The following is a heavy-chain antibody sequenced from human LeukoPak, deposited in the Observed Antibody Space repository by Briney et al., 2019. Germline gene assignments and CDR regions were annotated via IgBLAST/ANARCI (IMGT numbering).Heavy chain of an antibody. Sequence: GGSLRLSCEASGFSFSSYNMDWVRQTPGKGLEWISSITTSSTYTFYADSVKGRFTISRDNARNSLYLQMNSLTAEDTAVYYCARDPYSGAYGNTYYYYMDVWGKGTTVTVSS. CDR1: GFSFSSYN. V-gene: IGHV3-21*01. CDR2: ITTSSTYT. J-gene: IGHJ6*03. CDR3: ARDPYSGAYGNTYYYYMDV. D-gene: IGHD1-26*01.